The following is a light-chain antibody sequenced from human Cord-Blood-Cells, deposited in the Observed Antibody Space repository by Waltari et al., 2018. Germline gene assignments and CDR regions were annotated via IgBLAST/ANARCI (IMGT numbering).Light chain of an antibody. Sequence: DIQMTQPLSSLSASVGDRVSITCRASQGLSNYLPSYQQKPGKVPKLLIYAASTLQSGVPSRFSGSGSGTDFTLTISSLQPEDVATYYCQKYNSAPYTFGQGTKLEIK. CDR3: QKYNSAPYT. CDR2: AAS. V-gene: IGKV1-27*01. CDR1: QGLSNY. J-gene: IGKJ2*01.